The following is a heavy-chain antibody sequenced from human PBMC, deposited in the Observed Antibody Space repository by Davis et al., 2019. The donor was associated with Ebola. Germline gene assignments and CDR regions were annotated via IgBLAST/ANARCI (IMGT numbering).Heavy chain of an antibody. D-gene: IGHD6-19*01. CDR1: GFTFSSFG. CDR3: AKGDNSGWYGVDY. Sequence: GESLKISCAASGFTFSSFGMHWVRQAPGKGLEWVAFIRYDGSDKYYADSVKGRFTISRDNSKNTLYLQMNSLRAEDTAVYYCAKGDNSGWYGVDYWGQGTLVTVSS. V-gene: IGHV3-30*02. J-gene: IGHJ4*02. CDR2: IRYDGSDK.